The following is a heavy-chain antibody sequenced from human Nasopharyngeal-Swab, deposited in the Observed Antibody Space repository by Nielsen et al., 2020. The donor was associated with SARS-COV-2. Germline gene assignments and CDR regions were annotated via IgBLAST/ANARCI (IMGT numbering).Heavy chain of an antibody. J-gene: IGHJ5*02. CDR1: GFTFSRYG. D-gene: IGHD2-15*01. V-gene: IGHV3-33*01. CDR3: ARDPIVVVVAATGWFDP. Sequence: GESLKISCAASGFTFSRYGMHWVRQAPGKGLEWVAVIWYDGSNKYYADSVKGRFTISRDNSKNTLYLQMNSLRAEDTAVYYCARDPIVVVVAATGWFDPWGQGTLVTVSS. CDR2: IWYDGSNK.